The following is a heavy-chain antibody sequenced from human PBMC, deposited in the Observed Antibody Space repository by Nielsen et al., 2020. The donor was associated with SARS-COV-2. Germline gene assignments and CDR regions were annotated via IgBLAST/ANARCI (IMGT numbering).Heavy chain of an antibody. CDR2: ISSSGSTI. D-gene: IGHD6-19*01. CDR3: VSSGWEYYYYYGMDV. J-gene: IGHJ6*02. CDR1: GFTFSSYE. V-gene: IGHV3-48*03. Sequence: GESLKISCAASGFTFSSYEMNWVRQAPGKGLEWVSYISSSGSTIYYADSVKGRFTISRDNAKNSLYLQMNSLRAEDTAVYYCVSSGWEYYYYYGMDVWGQGTTVTVSS.